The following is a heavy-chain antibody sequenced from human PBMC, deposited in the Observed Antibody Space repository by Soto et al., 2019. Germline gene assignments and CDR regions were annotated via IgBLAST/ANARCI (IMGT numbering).Heavy chain of an antibody. CDR2: ISSSSSYI. CDR3: ARDLCYGDYANYYGMDV. D-gene: IGHD4-17*01. CDR1: GFTFSSYS. J-gene: IGHJ6*02. Sequence: PWGSLRLSCAASGFTFSSYSMNWVRQAPGKGLEWVSSISSSSSYIYYADSVKGRFTISRDNAKNSLYLQMNSLRAEDTAVYYCARDLCYGDYANYYGMDVWGQGTTVTVSS. V-gene: IGHV3-21*01.